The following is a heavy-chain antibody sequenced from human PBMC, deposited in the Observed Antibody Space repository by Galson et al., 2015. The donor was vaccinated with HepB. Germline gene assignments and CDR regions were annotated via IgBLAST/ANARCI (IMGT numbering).Heavy chain of an antibody. CDR1: GFTFSSYA. Sequence: LRLSCAASGFTFSSYAMHWVRQAPGKGLEWVAVISYDGSNKYYADSVKGRFTISRDNSKNTLYLQMNSLRAEDTAVYYCARDKGSGGDWAYCSGGSCYVDYWGQGTLVTVSS. CDR3: ARDKGSGGDWAYCSGGSCYVDY. V-gene: IGHV3-30-3*01. CDR2: ISYDGSNK. J-gene: IGHJ4*02. D-gene: IGHD2-15*01.